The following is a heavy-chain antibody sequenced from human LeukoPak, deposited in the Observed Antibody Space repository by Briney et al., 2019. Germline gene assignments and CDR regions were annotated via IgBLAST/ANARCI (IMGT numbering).Heavy chain of an antibody. D-gene: IGHD6-19*01. CDR3: ARGRAVAGPRGGLDDY. CDR1: GYTFTTYY. V-gene: IGHV1-2*06. Sequence: ASVKVSCKASGYTFTTYYIHWVRQAPGQGLEWMGRINPNSGGTNYAQKFQGRVTMTRDTSISTAYMELSRLRSDDTAVYYCARGRAVAGPRGGLDDYWGQGTLVTVSS. CDR2: INPNSGGT. J-gene: IGHJ4*02.